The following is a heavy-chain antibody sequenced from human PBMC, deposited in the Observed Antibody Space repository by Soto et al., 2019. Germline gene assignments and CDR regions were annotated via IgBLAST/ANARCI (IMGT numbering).Heavy chain of an antibody. CDR3: VRGTPQSGTWAVDL. D-gene: IGHD3-3*01. Sequence: EVPLVESGGGLVQPGGSLRLSCAASEFSFSNYWMHWVRQTPGKGLVWVSRISNDGTTTTYADSVKGRFTISRDNAKHTLSLQMTRPRAENTGVYYCVRGTPQSGTWAVDLWGQGTLVTVSS. V-gene: IGHV3-74*01. CDR1: EFSFSNYW. J-gene: IGHJ4*02. CDR2: ISNDGTTT.